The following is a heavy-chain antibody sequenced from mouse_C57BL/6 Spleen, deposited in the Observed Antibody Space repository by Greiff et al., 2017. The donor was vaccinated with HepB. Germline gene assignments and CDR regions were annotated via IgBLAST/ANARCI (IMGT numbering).Heavy chain of an antibody. V-gene: IGHV3-6*01. J-gene: IGHJ3*01. CDR2: ISYDGSN. D-gene: IGHD2-1*01. CDR1: GYSITSGYY. CDR3: ARGGNHLAY. Sequence: EVQLQESGPGLVKPSQSLSLTCSVTGYSITSGYYWNWIRQFPGNKLEWMGYISYDGSNNYNPSLKNRISITRDTSKNQFFLKLNSVTTEDTATYYCARGGNHLAYWGQGTLVTVSA.